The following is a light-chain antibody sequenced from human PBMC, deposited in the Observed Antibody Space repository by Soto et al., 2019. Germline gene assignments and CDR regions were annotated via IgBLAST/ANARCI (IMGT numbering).Light chain of an antibody. V-gene: IGLV2-11*01. CDR1: SSDVGGYNY. CDR2: DVS. J-gene: IGLJ1*01. Sequence: QSALTQPRSVSGSPGQSVTISCTGTSSDVGGYNYVSWYQQHPGKAPKLMIYDVSKRPSGVPDRLSGSKSGNTASLTISGLQAEDEADYYCCSYAGRYTYVFGNG. CDR3: CSYAGRYTYV.